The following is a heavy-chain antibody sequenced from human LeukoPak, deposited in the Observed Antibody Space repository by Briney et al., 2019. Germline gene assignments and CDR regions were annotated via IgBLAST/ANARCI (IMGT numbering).Heavy chain of an antibody. V-gene: IGHV3-66*01. Sequence: PGGSLRLSCAASGFTVSSNYMIWVRQATGKGLEWVSIIYSGGSTHYGDSVKGRFTISRDNSKNTLYLQMNSLRAEDTAVYYCARANYEILTGYLYFDYWGQGTLVTVSS. D-gene: IGHD3-9*01. CDR2: IYSGGST. J-gene: IGHJ4*02. CDR3: ARANYEILTGYLYFDY. CDR1: GFTVSSNY.